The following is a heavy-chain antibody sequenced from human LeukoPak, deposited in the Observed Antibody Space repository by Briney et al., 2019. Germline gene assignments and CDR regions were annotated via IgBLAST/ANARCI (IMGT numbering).Heavy chain of an antibody. D-gene: IGHD7-27*01. Sequence: PGGSLRLSCAASGFTLSSYGMHWVRQAPGKGLEWVAHLQSDGSNKWYADSVKGRFTISRDNSRNTLYLLMTSLRTEDTALYYCAKDRNWAWDYWGQGTLVTVSS. CDR3: AKDRNWAWDY. CDR2: LQSDGSNK. J-gene: IGHJ4*02. CDR1: GFTLSSYG. V-gene: IGHV3-30*02.